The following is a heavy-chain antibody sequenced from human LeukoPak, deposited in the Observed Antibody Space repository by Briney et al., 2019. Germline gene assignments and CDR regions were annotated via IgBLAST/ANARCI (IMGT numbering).Heavy chain of an antibody. J-gene: IGHJ4*02. Sequence: GGSLRLSCAASGFTVSSNYMSWVRQAPGKGLEWVSVIYSGGSTYYADSVKGRFTISRDNSKNTLYLQMNSLRAEDTAVYYCARVSSSSSKYYFDYWGQGTLVTVSS. CDR2: IYSGGST. V-gene: IGHV3-66*01. CDR1: GFTVSSNY. CDR3: ARVSSSSSKYYFDY. D-gene: IGHD6-6*01.